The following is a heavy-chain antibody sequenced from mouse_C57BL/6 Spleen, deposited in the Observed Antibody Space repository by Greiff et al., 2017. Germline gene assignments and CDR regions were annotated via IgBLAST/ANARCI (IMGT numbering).Heavy chain of an antibody. J-gene: IGHJ4*01. D-gene: IGHD1-1*01. CDR3: ARVTTVAPYAMDD. CDR1: GYTFTNYW. CDR2: IYPGGGYT. V-gene: IGHV1-63*01. Sequence: QVQLQQSGAELVRPGTSVKMSCKASGYTFTNYWIGWAKQRPGHGLEWIGDIYPGGGYTNYNEKFKGKATLTADKSSSTAYMQFSSLTSEDSAIYYCARVTTVAPYAMDDWGQGTSVTVSS.